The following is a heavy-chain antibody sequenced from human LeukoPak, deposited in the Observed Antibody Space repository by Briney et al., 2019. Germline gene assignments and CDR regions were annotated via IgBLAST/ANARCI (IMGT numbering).Heavy chain of an antibody. D-gene: IGHD4-17*01. Sequence: SETLSLTCTVSGYSISSGYYWGWIRQPPGKGLEWIGSIYHSGSTYYNPSLKSRVTISVDTSKNQFSLKLSSVTAADTAVYYCTRGTGTTGEVKFDPWGQGTLVTVSS. CDR1: GYSISSGYY. CDR3: TRGTGTTGEVKFDP. CDR2: IYHSGST. V-gene: IGHV4-38-2*02. J-gene: IGHJ5*02.